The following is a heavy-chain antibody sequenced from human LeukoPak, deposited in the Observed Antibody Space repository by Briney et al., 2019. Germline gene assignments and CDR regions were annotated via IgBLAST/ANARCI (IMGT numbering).Heavy chain of an antibody. Sequence: PGGSLRLSCAASGFTFNNYAMSWVRQAPGRGLEWVSAISGPGYSTHYADSVKGRFTISRDNSKSTVFLQMNSLRAEDTAIYYCARDSGTKDYWGQGTLVTVSS. J-gene: IGHJ4*02. CDR1: GFTFNNYA. CDR3: ARDSGTKDY. CDR2: ISGPGYST. D-gene: IGHD2-2*01. V-gene: IGHV3-23*01.